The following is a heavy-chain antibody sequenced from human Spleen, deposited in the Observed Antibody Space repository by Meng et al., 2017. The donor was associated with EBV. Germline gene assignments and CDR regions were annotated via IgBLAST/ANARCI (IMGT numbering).Heavy chain of an antibody. CDR3: ARGDRASMTTVTSLVY. CDR1: GASISSSNW. D-gene: IGHD4-17*01. CDR2: IYHSGPT. V-gene: IGHV4-4*02. Sequence: RESGPGLVKPSGTLSLTFAASGASISSSNWWTWVRQPPGKGLEWIGEIYHSGPTNYNPSLKSRVTMSVDKSKNQFSLKMNSVTAADAAVYYCARGDRASMTTVTSLVYWGQGTLVTVSS. J-gene: IGHJ4*02.